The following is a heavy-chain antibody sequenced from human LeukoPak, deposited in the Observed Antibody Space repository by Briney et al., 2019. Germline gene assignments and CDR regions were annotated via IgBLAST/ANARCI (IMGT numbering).Heavy chain of an antibody. J-gene: IGHJ5*02. V-gene: IGHV1-2*02. CDR2: INPNSGGT. Sequence: ASVTVSCKASGYTFTGYYMHWVRQAPGQGLEWMGWINPNSGGTNYAQKFQGRVTMTRDTSISTAYMELSRLRSDDTAVYYCAREHTYYYDSRINWFDPWGQGTLVTVSS. CDR3: AREHTYYYDSRINWFDP. CDR1: GYTFTGYY. D-gene: IGHD3-22*01.